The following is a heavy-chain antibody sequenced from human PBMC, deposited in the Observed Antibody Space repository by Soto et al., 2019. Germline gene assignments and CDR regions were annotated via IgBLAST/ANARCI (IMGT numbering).Heavy chain of an antibody. Sequence: SXKVSFKASGYTXTNYAIHLVRQGPGQRLEWIGWINAGNGKTKYSQKFQGRVTISRDTSASTAYMELSSLRSEDTAVYYCARDGAVAGNTNFDYWGQGTLGTVS. CDR1: GYTXTNYA. CDR2: INAGNGKT. J-gene: IGHJ4*02. V-gene: IGHV1-3*01. D-gene: IGHD6-19*01. CDR3: ARDGAVAGNTNFDY.